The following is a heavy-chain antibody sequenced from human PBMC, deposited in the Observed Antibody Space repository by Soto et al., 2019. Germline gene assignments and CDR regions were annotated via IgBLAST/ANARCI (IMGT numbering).Heavy chain of an antibody. CDR3: AKDYIAAAGNDYYYGMDV. Sequence: GGSLRLCSAASGCTFSSYARSWVRQAQGKGLEWVSAISGSGGSTYYADSVKGRFTISRDDSKNTLYLQMNSLRAEDTAVYYCAKDYIAAAGNDYYYGMDVWGQATTVTVSS. V-gene: IGHV3-23*01. D-gene: IGHD6-13*01. CDR2: ISGSGGST. J-gene: IGHJ6*02. CDR1: GCTFSSYA.